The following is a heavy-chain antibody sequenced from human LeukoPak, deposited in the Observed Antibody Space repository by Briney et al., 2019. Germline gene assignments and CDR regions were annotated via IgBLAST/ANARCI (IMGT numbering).Heavy chain of an antibody. V-gene: IGHV4-39*01. CDR3: ARHYYDSSGSYWGYYFDS. D-gene: IGHD3-22*01. CDR2: IYYSGST. J-gene: IGHJ4*02. CDR1: GGSISSSSYY. Sequence: SETLSLTCTVSGGSISSSSYYWGWIRQPPGKGLEWIGSIYYSGSTYYSPSLKSRLSISIDTSKNQFSLRLTSVTAADTAVYFCARHYYDSSGSYWGYYFDSWGQGTLVTVSS.